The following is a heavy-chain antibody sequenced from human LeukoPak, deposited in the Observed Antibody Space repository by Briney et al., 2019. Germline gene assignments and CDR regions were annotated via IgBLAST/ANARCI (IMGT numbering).Heavy chain of an antibody. CDR2: ISGGGGDT. V-gene: IGHV3-23*01. CDR1: GFTFSSYS. Sequence: GGSLRLSCTASGFTFSSYSMSRVRQAPGKGLEWVSAISGGGGDTYHADSVKGRFTISRDNSKNTLYLQMNSLRAEDTAVYYCAKSPAYYDISGYYLYYFDYWGQGTLVTVSS. CDR3: AKSPAYYDISGYYLYYFDY. J-gene: IGHJ4*02. D-gene: IGHD3-22*01.